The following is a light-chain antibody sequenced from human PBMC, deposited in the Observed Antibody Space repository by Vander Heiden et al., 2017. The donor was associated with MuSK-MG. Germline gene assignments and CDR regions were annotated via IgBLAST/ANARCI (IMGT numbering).Light chain of an antibody. J-gene: IGKJ3*01. CDR2: AAS. CDR1: ENINNY. Sequence: DIQMTQSPLSLSASVGDRVTLTCRASENINNYLNWYQQRPGKAPKLLIFAASRLESGVPSRFSGSGSGTDFTLTITSLQPEDFATYYCQQSDNTPMFTFGHGTKVDIK. CDR3: QQSDNTPMFT. V-gene: IGKV1-39*01.